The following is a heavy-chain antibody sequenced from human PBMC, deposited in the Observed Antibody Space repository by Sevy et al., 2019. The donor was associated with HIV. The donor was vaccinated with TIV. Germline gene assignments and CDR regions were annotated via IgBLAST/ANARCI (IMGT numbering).Heavy chain of an antibody. CDR1: GFTFSSYG. CDR2: IRYDGSNK. J-gene: IGHJ4*02. D-gene: IGHD5-12*01. V-gene: IGHV3-30*02. CDR3: ASGESGYDYFDY. Sequence: GGSLRLSCAASGFTFSSYGMHRVRQAPGKGLEWVAFIRYDGSNKYYADSVKGRFTISRDNSKNTLYLQMNSLRAEDTAVYYCASGESGYDYFDYWGQGTLVTVSS.